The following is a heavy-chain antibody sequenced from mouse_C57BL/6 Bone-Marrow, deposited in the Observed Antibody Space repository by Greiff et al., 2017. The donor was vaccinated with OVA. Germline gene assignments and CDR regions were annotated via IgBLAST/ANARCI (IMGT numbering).Heavy chain of an antibody. CDR2: WNNDNY. Sequence: QVTLKVCGPGILKPSQTLSLACTFSGFSLSTSGMGLSWLRKPPGKALVWLASTWNNDNYYNPSLKSRPTLSKETSNYQVFLKLTSVAAADSATYYGAWGEHYSNLYYFDYWGQGTTLTVSS. CDR1: FSLSTSGMGL. CDR3: WGEHYSNLYYFDY. D-gene: IGHD2-5*01. J-gene: IGHJ2*01. V-gene: IGHV8-2*01.